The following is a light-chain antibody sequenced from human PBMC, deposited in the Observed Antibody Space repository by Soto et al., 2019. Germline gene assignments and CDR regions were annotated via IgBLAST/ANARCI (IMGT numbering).Light chain of an antibody. Sequence: QSVLTQPPSVSAAPGQKVTISCSGSSSNIGNNYVSWYQQVSGTAPKLLIYDNNKRPSGIPDRFSGSKSGTSATLGINGLQTGDEADYYCGTWDNSLSSVVFGGGTKLTVL. J-gene: IGLJ2*01. V-gene: IGLV1-51*01. CDR1: SSNIGNNY. CDR3: GTWDNSLSSVV. CDR2: DNN.